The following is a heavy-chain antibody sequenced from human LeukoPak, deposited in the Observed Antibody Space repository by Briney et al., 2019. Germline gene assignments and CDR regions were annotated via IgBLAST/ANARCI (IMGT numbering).Heavy chain of an antibody. CDR1: GGTFSSYA. J-gene: IGHJ6*03. D-gene: IGHD2-2*01. CDR2: IIPIFGTA. V-gene: IGHV1-69*13. CDR3: AKSLGYCSSTSCYTGYMDV. Sequence: SVKVSCKASGGTFSSYAISWVRQAPGQGLEWMGGIIPIFGTANYAQKFQGRVTITADESTSTAYMELSSLRSEDTAVYYCAKSLGYCSSTSCYTGYMDVWGKGTTVTVSS.